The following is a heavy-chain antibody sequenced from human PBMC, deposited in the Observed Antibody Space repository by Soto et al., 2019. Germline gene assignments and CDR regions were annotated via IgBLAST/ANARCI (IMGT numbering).Heavy chain of an antibody. CDR2: ITGTGSNT. CDR1: GFTFRSYV. J-gene: IGHJ4*02. D-gene: IGHD3-10*01. CDR3: GKMAWLGDLPGHDF. Sequence: EVQLLESGGGLVKPGGSLRLSCAASGFTFRSYVMSWVRQAPGKGLEWLSTITGTGSNTYYADSVRGRFAISRDNSKDTLYLQMESLGAEDTAVYYCGKMAWLGDLPGHDFWGQGTLVTVSS. V-gene: IGHV3-23*01.